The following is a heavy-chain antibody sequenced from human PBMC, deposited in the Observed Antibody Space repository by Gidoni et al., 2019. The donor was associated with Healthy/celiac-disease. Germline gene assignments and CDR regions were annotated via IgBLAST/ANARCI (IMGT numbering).Heavy chain of an antibody. D-gene: IGHD2-15*01. CDR1: GFTFGSYA. Sequence: EVQLLESGGGLVQPGGSLRLSCAASGFTFGSYAMSWVRQAPGKGLEWVSSISGSGGSTYYADSVKGRFTISRYNSKNTLYLQMNSLRAEDTAVYYCATHEDIVVVAATGDYWGQGTLVTVSS. J-gene: IGHJ4*02. CDR2: ISGSGGST. V-gene: IGHV3-23*01. CDR3: ATHEDIVVVAATGDY.